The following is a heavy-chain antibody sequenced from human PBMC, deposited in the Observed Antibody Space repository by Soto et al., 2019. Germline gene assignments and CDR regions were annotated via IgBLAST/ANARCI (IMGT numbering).Heavy chain of an antibody. CDR2: LNPNNAAS. D-gene: IGHD3-10*01. V-gene: IGHV1-8*02. CDR3: ARVKGYGSGSEGFDT. CDR1: GYSFTYSD. Sequence: QVLLEQSGPEVREPGASVKVSCKTSGYSFTYSDINWIRQAPGQGLECMGWLNPNNAASGSAVKYKCRLTLPSEAATTTVFMELSGLRSEDTAVYYCARVKGYGSGSEGFDTWGQGTMVTVSS. J-gene: IGHJ4*02.